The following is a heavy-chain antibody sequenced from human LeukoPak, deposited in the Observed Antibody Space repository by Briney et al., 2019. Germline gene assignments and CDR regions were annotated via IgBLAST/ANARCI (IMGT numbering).Heavy chain of an antibody. CDR3: ARVLVGLFHYYYYGMDV. Sequence: PGGSLRLSCAASGFTFSSYSMNWVRQAPGKGLEWVSSISSSSSYIYYADSVKGRFTISRDNAKNSLYQQMNSLRAEDTAVYYCARVLVGLFHYYYYGMDVWGQGTTVTVSS. V-gene: IGHV3-21*01. CDR1: GFTFSSYS. CDR2: ISSSSSYI. J-gene: IGHJ6*02. D-gene: IGHD1-26*01.